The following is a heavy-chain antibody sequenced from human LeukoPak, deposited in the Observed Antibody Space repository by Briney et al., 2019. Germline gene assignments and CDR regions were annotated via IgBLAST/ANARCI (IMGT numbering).Heavy chain of an antibody. J-gene: IGHJ6*03. D-gene: IGHD4-23*01. CDR1: GGSISSSSYY. Sequence: SETLSLTCTVSGGSISSSSYYWGWIRQPPGKGLEWIGSIYYSGSTYYNPSLKSRVTISVDTSKNQFSLKVNSVTAADTAVYYCATRPTPPYYYYYMDVWGKGTTVTVSS. CDR3: ATRPTPPYYYYYMDV. V-gene: IGHV4-39*07. CDR2: IYYSGST.